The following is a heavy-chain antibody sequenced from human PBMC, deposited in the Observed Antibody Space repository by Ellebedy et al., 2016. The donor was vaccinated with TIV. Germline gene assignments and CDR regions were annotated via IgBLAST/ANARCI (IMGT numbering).Heavy chain of an antibody. D-gene: IGHD3-10*01. CDR2: MFHSGST. J-gene: IGHJ5*02. CDR1: HYAISGGYY. Sequence: GSLRLXXSVSHYAISGGYYWGWIRQTPGKGLEWIASMFHSGSTYYNPSLRSRVTISGDTSKNQLSLKVTSVTAADTGIYYCARVGRSRLTLVRGVTRWFDPWGQGTLVSVSS. CDR3: ARVGRSRLTLVRGVTRWFDP. V-gene: IGHV4-38-2*02.